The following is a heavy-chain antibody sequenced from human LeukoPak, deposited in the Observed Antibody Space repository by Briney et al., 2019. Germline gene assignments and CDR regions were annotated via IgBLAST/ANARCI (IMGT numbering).Heavy chain of an antibody. CDR3: AKGGPFLYFDY. V-gene: IGHV3-74*01. J-gene: IGHJ4*02. CDR1: GFTFSSYW. D-gene: IGHD1-26*01. CDR2: INSDGSST. Sequence: GGSLRLSCAASGFTFSSYWMHWVRQAPGKGLVWVSRINSDGSSTSYADSVKGRFTISRDNAKNTLYLQMNSLRAEDTAVYYCAKGGPFLYFDYWGQGTLVTVSS.